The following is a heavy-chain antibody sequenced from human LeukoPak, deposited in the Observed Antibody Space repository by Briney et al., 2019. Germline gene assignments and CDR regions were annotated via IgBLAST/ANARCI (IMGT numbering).Heavy chain of an antibody. CDR3: ARRPNTPIVLMVYATFTYSYGEGGFDY. J-gene: IGHJ4*02. CDR2: INHSGST. V-gene: IGHV4-34*01. Sequence: SETLSLTCAVYGGSFSGYYWSWIRQPPGKGLEWIGEINHSGSTNYNPSLKSRVTISVDTSKNQFSLKLSSVTAADTAVYYCARRPNTPIVLMVYATFTYSYGEGGFDYWGQGTLVTVSS. D-gene: IGHD2-8*01. CDR1: GGSFSGYY.